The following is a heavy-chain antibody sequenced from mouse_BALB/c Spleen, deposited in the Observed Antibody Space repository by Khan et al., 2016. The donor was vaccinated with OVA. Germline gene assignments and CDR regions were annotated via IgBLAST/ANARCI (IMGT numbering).Heavy chain of an antibody. D-gene: IGHD1-2*01. V-gene: IGHV1S137*01. J-gene: IGHJ4*01. CDR1: GYTFTDYA. CDR3: ARPSTATAMDY. Sequence: QVQLQQSGAELVRPGVSVKISCKGSGYTFTDYAMHWVKQSHAKSLEWIGVISTYYGDASYNQKFKGKATMTVDKSSSTAYMELARLTSEDSAIEYCARPSTATAMDYWGKGTSVTVSA. CDR2: ISTYYGDA.